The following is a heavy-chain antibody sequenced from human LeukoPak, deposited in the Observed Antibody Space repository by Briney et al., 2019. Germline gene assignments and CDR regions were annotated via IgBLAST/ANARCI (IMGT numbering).Heavy chain of an antibody. CDR3: AREGRYSSSRFDY. J-gene: IGHJ4*02. CDR2: IIPIFGTA. D-gene: IGHD6-13*01. CDR1: GGTFSSYA. V-gene: IGHV1-69*06. Sequence: SVKVSCKASGGTFSSYAISWVRQAPGQGLEWMGGIIPIFGTANYAQKFQGRVTITADKSTSTVYMELSSLRSEDTAVYYCAREGRYSSSRFDYWGQGTLVTVSS.